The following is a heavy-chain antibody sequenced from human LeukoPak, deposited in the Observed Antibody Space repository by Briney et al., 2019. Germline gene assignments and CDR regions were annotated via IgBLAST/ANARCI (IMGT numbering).Heavy chain of an antibody. V-gene: IGHV4-4*07. CDR2: IYTSGST. Sequence: SETLSLTCTVSGGSISSDYWSWIRQPAGKGLEWIGRIYTSGSTNYSPSLKSRVTMSVDTSKNQFSLKLSSVTAADTAVYYCARDAHYYYGSGSYLQAYYYMDVWGKGTTVTVSS. D-gene: IGHD3-10*01. J-gene: IGHJ6*03. CDR1: GGSISSDY. CDR3: ARDAHYYYGSGSYLQAYYYMDV.